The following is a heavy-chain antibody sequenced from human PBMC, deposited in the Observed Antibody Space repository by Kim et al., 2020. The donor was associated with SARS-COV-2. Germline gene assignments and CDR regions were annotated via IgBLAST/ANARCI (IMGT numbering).Heavy chain of an antibody. CDR3: ARIRDGSSSWHFFDY. CDR2: ISGSISYT. V-gene: IGHV3-11*03. J-gene: IGHJ4*02. D-gene: IGHD6-13*01. Sequence: GGSLRLSCEVSGFTFSDYYMTWVRQAPGKGLEWLSYISGSISYTNYADSVKGRFTISRDNAKNSLYLQMNSLRAEDTAIYYCARIRDGSSSWHFFDYWGQGALVIVSS. CDR1: GFTFSDYY.